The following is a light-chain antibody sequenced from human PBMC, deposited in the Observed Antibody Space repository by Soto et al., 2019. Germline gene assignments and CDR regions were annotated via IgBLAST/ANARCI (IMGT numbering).Light chain of an antibody. Sequence: EILLTQSPAFLSASAGDRATISCRASQGISSFLAWYQEKPGEAPKLLIYDASNMESEVPSRFSGSGSGTEFTLTISSLQPEDFATYYCQQRGSWPMTFGQGTRVEIK. CDR1: QGISSF. J-gene: IGKJ5*01. CDR3: QQRGSWPMT. V-gene: IGKV1-9*01. CDR2: DAS.